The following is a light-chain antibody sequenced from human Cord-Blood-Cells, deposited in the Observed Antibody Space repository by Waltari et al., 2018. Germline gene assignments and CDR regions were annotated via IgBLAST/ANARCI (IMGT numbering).Light chain of an antibody. V-gene: IGLV1-40*01. Sequence: QSVLTQPPSVSGAPGPRVTISCTGSSPTIGAGYDVHWYQPLPGTAPKLLIYGTSNRPSWVPDRFSGAKSGTAASLAITGLQAEDEADYYSQAYDSSLSGVVFGGGTKLTVL. CDR3: QAYDSSLSGVV. CDR2: GTS. J-gene: IGLJ2*01. CDR1: SPTIGAGYD.